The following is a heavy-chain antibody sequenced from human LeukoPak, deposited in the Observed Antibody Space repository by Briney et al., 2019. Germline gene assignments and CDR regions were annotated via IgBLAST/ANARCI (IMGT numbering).Heavy chain of an antibody. V-gene: IGHV5-51*01. J-gene: IGHJ4*02. CDR3: AREWRMATINRALDY. CDR1: GYSFTSYW. CDR2: IYPGDSDT. D-gene: IGHD5-24*01. Sequence: GESLKISCKGSGYSFTSYWIGWVRQMPGKGLERMGIIYPGDSDTRYSPSFQGQVTISADKSISTAYLQWSSLKASDTAMYYCAREWRMATINRALDYWGQGTLVTVSS.